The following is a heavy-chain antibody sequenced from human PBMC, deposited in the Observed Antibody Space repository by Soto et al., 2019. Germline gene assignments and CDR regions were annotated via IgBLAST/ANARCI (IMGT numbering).Heavy chain of an antibody. D-gene: IGHD6-13*01. CDR2: IYHSGST. J-gene: IGHJ4*02. V-gene: IGHV4-4*02. CDR3: ASSSSWYFLFSY. CDR1: GGSISSSNW. Sequence: SETLSLTCAVSGGSISSSNWWSWVRQPPGKGLEWIGEIYHSGSTNYNPSLKSRVTISVDKSKNQFSLKLSSVTAADTAVYYCASSSSWYFLFSYWGQGTLVTVSS.